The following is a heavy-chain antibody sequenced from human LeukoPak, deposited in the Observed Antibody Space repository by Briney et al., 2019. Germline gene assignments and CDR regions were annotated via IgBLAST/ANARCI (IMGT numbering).Heavy chain of an antibody. CDR2: IKEDGSEK. D-gene: IGHD3-9*01. J-gene: IGHJ4*02. CDR3: ARARYSNAQHFDY. CDR1: GFIFSSYW. V-gene: IGHV3-7*04. Sequence: HTGGSLRLSCVASGFIFSSYWMSWVRQTPGKGLEWVANIKEDGSEKYYVDSVKGRFTISRDNAKNSLYLQMNSLRADDTAVYYCARARYSNAQHFDYWGQGTLVTVSS.